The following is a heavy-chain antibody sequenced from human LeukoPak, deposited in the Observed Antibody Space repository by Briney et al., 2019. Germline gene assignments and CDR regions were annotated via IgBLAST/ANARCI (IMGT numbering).Heavy chain of an antibody. Sequence: ASVKISCKVSGASLSETSIHWVRQAPGQWLEWMGGFDPEDGESIFAQRFQGRFSMTEDTSTDTAYMELRSLRPEDTAVYYCATADKWEPLDYWGQGTLVTVSS. CDR3: ATADKWEPLDY. V-gene: IGHV1-24*01. J-gene: IGHJ4*02. CDR1: GASLSETS. D-gene: IGHD1-26*01. CDR2: FDPEDGES.